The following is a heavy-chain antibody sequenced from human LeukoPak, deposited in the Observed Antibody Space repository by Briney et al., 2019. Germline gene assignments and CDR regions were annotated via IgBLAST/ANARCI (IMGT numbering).Heavy chain of an antibody. D-gene: IGHD2-2*01. CDR3: ARASRGYCSSTSCSHFDY. CDR1: GYTSTGYY. V-gene: IGHV1-2*02. Sequence: ASVTVSCKASGYTSTGYYMHWVRQAPGQGLEWMGWINPNSGGTNYAQKFQGRVTMTRDTSISTAYMELSRLRSDDTAVYYCARASRGYCSSTSCSHFDYWGQGTLVTVSS. J-gene: IGHJ4*02. CDR2: INPNSGGT.